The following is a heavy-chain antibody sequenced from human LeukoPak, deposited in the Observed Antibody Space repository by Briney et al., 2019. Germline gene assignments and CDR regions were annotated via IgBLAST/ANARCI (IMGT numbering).Heavy chain of an antibody. V-gene: IGHV3-48*01. CDR1: GFTFSSYS. J-gene: IGHJ5*02. CDR3: ARLFVP. CDR2: ISSSSSTI. Sequence: GGSLRLSCAASGFTFSSYSMNWVRQAPGKGLEWVSYISSSSSTIYYADSVKGRFTISRDNAKNPLYLQMNSLRAEDTAVYYCARLFVPWGQGTLVTVSS. D-gene: IGHD6-25*01.